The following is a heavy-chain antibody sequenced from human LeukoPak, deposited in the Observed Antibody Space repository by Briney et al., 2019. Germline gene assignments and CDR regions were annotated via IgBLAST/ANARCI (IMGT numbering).Heavy chain of an antibody. V-gene: IGHV3-43*02. CDR1: GFSFYDYA. J-gene: IGHJ4*02. D-gene: IGHD6-19*01. CDR3: ATPSGGGWYDFDY. Sequence: GGSLRLSCAASGFSFYDYAMHWVRQAPGKGLQWVSLISGDGGGSYYADSVKGRFTISRDNIKNSLYLQMNSLRLEDTALYYCATPSGGGWYDFDYWGQGTLVTVSS. CDR2: ISGDGGGS.